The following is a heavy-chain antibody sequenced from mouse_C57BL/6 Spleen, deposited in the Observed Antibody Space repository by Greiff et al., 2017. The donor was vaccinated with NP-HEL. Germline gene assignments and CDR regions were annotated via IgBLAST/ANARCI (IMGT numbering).Heavy chain of an antibody. CDR1: GFTFSDYG. CDR3: ARSDYDYGYYAMDY. J-gene: IGHJ4*01. Sequence: VQLKESGGGLVKPGGSLKLSCAASGFTFSDYGMHWVRQAPEKGLEWVAYISSGSSTIYYADTVKGRFTISRDNAKNTLFLQMTSLRSEDTAMYYCARSDYDYGYYAMDYWGQGTSVTVSS. CDR2: ISSGSSTI. D-gene: IGHD2-4*01. V-gene: IGHV5-17*01.